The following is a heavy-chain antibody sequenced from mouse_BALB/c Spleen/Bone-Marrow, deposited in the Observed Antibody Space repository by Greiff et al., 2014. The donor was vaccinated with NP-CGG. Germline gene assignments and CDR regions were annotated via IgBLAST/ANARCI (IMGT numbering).Heavy chain of an antibody. J-gene: IGHJ2*01. CDR2: IYPGDGDT. CDR1: GYAFSSYW. V-gene: IGHV1-80*01. CDR3: ARVRNWADY. Sequence: VQLQQSGAELVRPGSSVKISCKASGYAFSSYWMNWVKQRPGQGLEWIGQIYPGDGDTNYNGKFKGKATLTADKSSSTAYMQLSSLTAEDAAVYFCARVRNWADYWGQGTTLTVSS. D-gene: IGHD4-1*01.